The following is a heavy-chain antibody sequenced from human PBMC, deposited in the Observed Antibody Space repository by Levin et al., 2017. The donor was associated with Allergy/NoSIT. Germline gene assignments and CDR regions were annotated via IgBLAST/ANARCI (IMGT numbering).Heavy chain of an antibody. CDR1: GFTLSNSA. V-gene: IGHV3-23*01. CDR2: FSNTGST. CDR3: AKDYDILPGYDTDMHV. Sequence: SCLASGFTLSNSAMSWVRQAPGKGLEWVSGFSNTGSTHYGDSARGRFTISRDNSENTLYLQMNSLRVEDTAVYYCAKDYDILPGYDTDMHVWGTGITVTVSS. D-gene: IGHD3-9*01. J-gene: IGHJ6*03.